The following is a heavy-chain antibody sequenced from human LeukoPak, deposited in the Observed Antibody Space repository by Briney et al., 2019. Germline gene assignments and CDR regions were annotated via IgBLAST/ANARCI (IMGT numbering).Heavy chain of an antibody. CDR3: ARESLGF. CDR1: GFTFSSYS. CDR2: ITTSSTYI. D-gene: IGHD7-27*01. J-gene: IGHJ4*02. Sequence: GGSLRLSCAASGFTFSSYSMSWVRQAPGKGLEWVSSITTSSTYISYADSVKGRFTISRDNAKNSLYLEMNSLRDEDTAVYYCARESLGFWGQGTLVTVSS. V-gene: IGHV3-21*01.